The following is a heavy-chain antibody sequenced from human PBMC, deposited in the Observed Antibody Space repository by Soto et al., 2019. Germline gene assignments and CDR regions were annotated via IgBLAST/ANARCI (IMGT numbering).Heavy chain of an antibody. CDR1: GGTFSSYA. J-gene: IGHJ6*02. D-gene: IGHD3-16*01. CDR2: IIPIFGTA. V-gene: IGHV1-69*13. CDR3: ARVISMPIRYYYYYGMDV. Sequence: SVKVSCKASGGTFSSYAISWVRQAPGQGLEWMGGIIPIFGTANYAQKFQGRVTITADESTSTAYMELSSLRSEDTAVYYCARVISMPIRYYYYYGMDVWGQGTTVTVSS.